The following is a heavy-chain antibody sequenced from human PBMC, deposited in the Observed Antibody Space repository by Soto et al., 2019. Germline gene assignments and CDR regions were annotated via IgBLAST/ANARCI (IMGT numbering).Heavy chain of an antibody. CDR2: ISYDEVTK. V-gene: IGHV3-30-3*01. Sequence: RRLSCAASGFTFRAYALHWVRQTPGKGLEWVAVISYDEVTKYYADSVKGRFTISRDNSKNTLYLQMNNLGTEDTAVYYCARDLSYYDSSGNVFDIWGQGTKVT. D-gene: IGHD3-22*01. CDR3: ARDLSYYDSSGNVFDI. J-gene: IGHJ3*02. CDR1: GFTFRAYA.